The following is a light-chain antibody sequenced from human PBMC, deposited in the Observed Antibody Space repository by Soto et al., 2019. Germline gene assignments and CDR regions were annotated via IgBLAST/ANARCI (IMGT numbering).Light chain of an antibody. CDR3: HQTYDTLWT. CDR2: GAT. CDR1: QTVTRY. Sequence: DIQLTQFPSFLSASDGDRFTIXXRASQTVTRYLHWFQQKPGKAPKXLIFGATNLQTGVSSRFTGSGSGTDSTLTISGLQPEDFATYYCHQTYDTLWTFGQGTKVDIK. V-gene: IGKV1-39*01. J-gene: IGKJ1*01.